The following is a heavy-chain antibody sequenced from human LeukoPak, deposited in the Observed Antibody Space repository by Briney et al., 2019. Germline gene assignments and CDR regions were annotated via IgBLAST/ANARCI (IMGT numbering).Heavy chain of an antibody. J-gene: IGHJ4*02. V-gene: IGHV4-4*02. CDR1: GGPISSNNW. Sequence: PSQTLSLTCAVSGGPISSNNWWSWVRQPPGKGLEWIGEINHSGSTNYNPSLKSRVTMSVDKSKNQFSLKLSSVTAADTAVYYCSLVTLIQGGNYFDYWGQGTLVTVSS. D-gene: IGHD2-21*02. CDR2: INHSGST. CDR3: SLVTLIQGGNYFDY.